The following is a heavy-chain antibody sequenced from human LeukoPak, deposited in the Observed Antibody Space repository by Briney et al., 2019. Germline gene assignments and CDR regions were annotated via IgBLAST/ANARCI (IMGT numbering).Heavy chain of an antibody. D-gene: IGHD3-16*01. CDR3: TRDSPNGGDWFDP. CDR1: GFTFGDYA. CDR2: IRSKAYGGTT. J-gene: IGHJ5*02. V-gene: IGHV3-49*03. Sequence: PGGSLRLSCTASGFTFGDYAMSWFRQAPGKGLEWVGFIRSKAYGGTTEYAASVKGRFIISRDDSKSIAYLQMNTLKNEDTAVYFCTRDSPNGGDWFDPWGQGTLVIVSS.